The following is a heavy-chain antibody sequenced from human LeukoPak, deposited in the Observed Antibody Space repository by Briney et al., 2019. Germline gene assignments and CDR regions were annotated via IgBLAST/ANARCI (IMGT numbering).Heavy chain of an antibody. J-gene: IGHJ5*02. CDR1: GGSISSGGYY. Sequence: PSETLSLTCTVSGGSISSGGYYWSWIRQPPGKGLEWIGYIYHSGSTYYNPSLKSRVTISVDRSKNQFSLKLSSVTAADTAVYYCARDQGASPATVIKRDNWFDPWGQGTLVTVSS. D-gene: IGHD4-17*01. V-gene: IGHV4-30-2*01. CDR2: IYHSGST. CDR3: ARDQGASPATVIKRDNWFDP.